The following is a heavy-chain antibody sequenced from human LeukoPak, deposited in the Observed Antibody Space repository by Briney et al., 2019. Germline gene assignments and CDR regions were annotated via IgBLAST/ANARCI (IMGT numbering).Heavy chain of an antibody. CDR3: ARERSGSYGDYYMGV. CDR2: IIPIFGTA. Sequence: GAPVKVSCKASGDTFSIYAISWARQAPGQALEWMGGIIPIFGTANYAQKFQGRVTITTDESTSTAYMELSSLRSEDTAVYYCARERSGSYGDYYMGVWGKGTTVTVSS. J-gene: IGHJ6*03. V-gene: IGHV1-69*05. CDR1: GDTFSIYA. D-gene: IGHD1-26*01.